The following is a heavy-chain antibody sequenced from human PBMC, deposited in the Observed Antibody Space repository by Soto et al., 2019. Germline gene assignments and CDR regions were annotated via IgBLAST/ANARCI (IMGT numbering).Heavy chain of an antibody. D-gene: IGHD1-26*01. CDR3: ARGTPGSYYSQGLGAFDI. Sequence: GGSLILSCAASGFTFSSYDMHWVRQATGKGLEWVSAIGTAGDTYYPGSVKGRFTISRENAKNSLYLQMNSLRAEDTAVYYCARGTPGSYYSQGLGAFDIWGQGTMVTVSS. J-gene: IGHJ3*02. CDR2: IGTAGDT. V-gene: IGHV3-13*01. CDR1: GFTFSSYD.